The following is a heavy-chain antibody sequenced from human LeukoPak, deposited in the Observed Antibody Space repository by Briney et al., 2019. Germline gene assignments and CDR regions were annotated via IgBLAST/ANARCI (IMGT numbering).Heavy chain of an antibody. D-gene: IGHD1-26*01. CDR1: GGSVNSGSSY. CDR3: ATRRVGATFDY. Sequence: SETLPLTCTVSGGSVNSGSSYWSWIRQPPGKGLEWIGCISYSGSTNYNPSLRSRVTMSLDTSKNQFSLTLSSVTAADTAVYFCATRRVGATFDYWGQGTLVTVSS. V-gene: IGHV4-61*01. CDR2: ISYSGST. J-gene: IGHJ4*02.